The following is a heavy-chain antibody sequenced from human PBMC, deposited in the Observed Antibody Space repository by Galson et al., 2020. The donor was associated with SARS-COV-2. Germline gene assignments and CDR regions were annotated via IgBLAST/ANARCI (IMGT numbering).Heavy chain of an antibody. CDR2: ITDSGDKT. D-gene: IGHD3-16*02. CDR3: AKDVNRWAFDV. Sequence: GGSLRLSCAASGFTFSNHGMSWVRQAPGKGLEWVSTITDSGDKTFYAGSVKDRFTISRDDAKNTLYLQMSSLRAEDTALYYCAKDVNRWAFDVWGQGTMVTVSS. V-gene: IGHV3-23*01. J-gene: IGHJ3*01. CDR1: GFTFSNHG.